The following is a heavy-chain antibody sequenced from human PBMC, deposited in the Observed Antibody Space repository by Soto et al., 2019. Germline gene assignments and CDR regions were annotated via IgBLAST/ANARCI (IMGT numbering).Heavy chain of an antibody. CDR3: AKDKGAGSGSYSSFDY. D-gene: IGHD1-26*01. J-gene: IGHJ4*02. CDR1: GFTFDDYA. CDR2: ISWNSGSI. Sequence: QPGGSLRLSCAASGFTFDDYAMHWVRQAPGKGLEWVSGISWNSGSIGYADSVKGRFTIPRDNAKNSLYLQMNSLRAEDTALYYCAKDKGAGSGSYSSFDYWGQGTLVTVS. V-gene: IGHV3-9*01.